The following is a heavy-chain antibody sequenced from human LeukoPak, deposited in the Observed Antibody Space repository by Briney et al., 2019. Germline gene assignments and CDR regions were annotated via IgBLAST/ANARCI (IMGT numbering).Heavy chain of an antibody. Sequence: GGSLRLSCAASGFTVGSNFMSWVRQAPGKGLEWVSLIYSGGTTYYADSVKGRFTISRDNSKNTLYLQMNSLRAEDTAVCYCARDLLLWFGELSGDSDYWGQGTLVTVSS. J-gene: IGHJ4*02. CDR2: IYSGGTT. D-gene: IGHD3-10*01. CDR3: ARDLLLWFGELSGDSDY. CDR1: GFTVGSNF. V-gene: IGHV3-66*01.